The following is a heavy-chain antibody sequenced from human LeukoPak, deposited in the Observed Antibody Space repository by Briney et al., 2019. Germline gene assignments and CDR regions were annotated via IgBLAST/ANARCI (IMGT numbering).Heavy chain of an antibody. J-gene: IGHJ6*04. D-gene: IGHD6-19*01. CDR3: ARERETSSGWYPNYYYYGMDV. Sequence: PGGSLRLSCGASGFTFSSYEMNWVRQAPGKGLEWVSYISSSGSTIYYADSVKGRFTISRDNAKNSLYLQMNSLRAEDTAVYYCARERETSSGWYPNYYYYGMDVWGKGTTVTVSS. CDR2: ISSSGSTI. CDR1: GFTFSSYE. V-gene: IGHV3-48*03.